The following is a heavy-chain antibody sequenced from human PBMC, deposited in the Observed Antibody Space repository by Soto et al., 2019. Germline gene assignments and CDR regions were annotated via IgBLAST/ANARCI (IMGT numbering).Heavy chain of an antibody. CDR2: ISYDGSNK. D-gene: IGHD6-19*01. CDR1: GFTFSSYC. CDR3: AKDRGGGQWLANFDY. Sequence: LRLSCAASGFTFSSYCMHWVRQSPGKGLEWVAVISYDGSNKYYADSVKGRFTISRDNSKNTLYLQMNSLRAEDTAVYYCAKDRGGGQWLANFDYWGQGTLVTVSS. V-gene: IGHV3-30*18. J-gene: IGHJ4*02.